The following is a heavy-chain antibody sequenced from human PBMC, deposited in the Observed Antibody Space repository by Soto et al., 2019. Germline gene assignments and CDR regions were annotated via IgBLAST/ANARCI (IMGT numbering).Heavy chain of an antibody. CDR1: GGTFSSYA. CDR2: IIPIFGTE. CDR3: PRDRIAGSKYYYGMDV. Sequence: QVQLVQSGAEVKKPGSSVSVSCKASGGTFSSYAISWVRQAPGQGLEWMGGIIPIFGTENYAQKFQGRVTITADESTSTAYMELSSLRSEDTAVYYCPRDRIAGSKYYYGMDVWGQGTTVTVSS. V-gene: IGHV1-69*01. D-gene: IGHD6-13*01. J-gene: IGHJ6*02.